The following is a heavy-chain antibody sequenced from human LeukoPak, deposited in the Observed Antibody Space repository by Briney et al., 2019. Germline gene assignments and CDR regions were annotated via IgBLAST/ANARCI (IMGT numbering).Heavy chain of an antibody. J-gene: IGHJ4*02. Sequence: SVKVSCKASGGTFSSYAISWLRQAPGQGLEWMGGIIPIFGTSNYAQKFQGRVTITTDESTSKAYMELSSLGSEHTAVYYCARAEILTGYYPRYYFDYRGQGTLVPVSS. CDR3: ARAEILTGYYPRYYFDY. CDR1: GGTFSSYA. D-gene: IGHD3-9*01. CDR2: IIPIFGTS. V-gene: IGHV1-69*05.